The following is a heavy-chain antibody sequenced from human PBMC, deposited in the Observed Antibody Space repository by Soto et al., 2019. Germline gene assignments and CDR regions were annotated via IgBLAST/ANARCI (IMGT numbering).Heavy chain of an antibody. Sequence: QVQLQESGPRLVKPSGTLSLTCAVSGASISSTNWWTWVRQPPGKGLEWIGEIYHTGSTKYNPSRKRRVTISLDKSNNQCSLNLSSVTAADTAVYYCATLPPRIVVVVLPIPTWGQGTLVTVSS. D-gene: IGHD2-15*01. J-gene: IGHJ4*02. CDR1: GASISSTNW. CDR2: IYHTGST. CDR3: ATLPPRIVVVVLPIPT. V-gene: IGHV4-4*02.